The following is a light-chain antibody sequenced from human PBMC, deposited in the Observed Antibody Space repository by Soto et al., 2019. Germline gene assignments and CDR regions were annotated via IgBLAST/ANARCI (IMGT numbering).Light chain of an antibody. V-gene: IGKV3-11*01. CDR3: QQRMIWPPIT. J-gene: IGKJ5*01. CDR1: QSVNTY. CDR2: DAS. Sequence: EVVLTQSPATLSLSPGERATLSCRASQSVNTYLAWYQQKPGQPPRLLIHDASNRATGIPARFSGSGSGTDFTLTISILEPEDFAIYYCQQRMIWPPITFGQGTRLEIK.